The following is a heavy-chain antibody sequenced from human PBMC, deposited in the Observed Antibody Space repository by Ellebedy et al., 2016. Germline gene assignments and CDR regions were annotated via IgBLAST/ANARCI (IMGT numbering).Heavy chain of an antibody. V-gene: IGHV4-34*01. Sequence: SETLSLTCTVYGGSFSGYYWSWIRQPPGKGLEWIGEINQSGTTNYNPSLKSRVTISLDTSKTQFSLKLSSVTAADTAVYYCARHGYLVRGVLISSPYYYMDVWGKGTTVTVSS. CDR3: ARHGYLVRGVLISSPYYYMDV. CDR2: INQSGTT. D-gene: IGHD3-10*01. J-gene: IGHJ6*03. CDR1: GGSFSGYY.